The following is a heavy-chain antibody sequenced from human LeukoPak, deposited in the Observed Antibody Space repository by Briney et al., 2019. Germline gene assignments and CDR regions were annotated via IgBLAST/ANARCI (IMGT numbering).Heavy chain of an antibody. J-gene: IGHJ6*03. CDR1: GFTFSSYS. V-gene: IGHV3-48*01. CDR3: AKVVQRMIVYMDV. Sequence: GGSLRLSCAASGFTFSSYSMNWVRQAPGKGLEWVSYISSSSSTIYYADSVKGRFTISRDNAKNSLYLQMNSLRAEDTAVYDCAKVVQRMIVYMDVWGKGTTVTVSS. CDR2: ISSSSSTI. D-gene: IGHD3-22*01.